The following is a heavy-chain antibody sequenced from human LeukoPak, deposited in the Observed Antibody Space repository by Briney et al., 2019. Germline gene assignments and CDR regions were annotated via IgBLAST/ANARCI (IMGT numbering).Heavy chain of an antibody. Sequence: SSETLSLTCTVSGYSISSGYYWGWIRQPPGKGLEWIGSIYHSGSTYYNPSLKSRVTISVDTSKNQFSLKLSSVTAADTAVYYCARVGSPKDYGDPGRFDPWGQGTLVTVSS. CDR2: IYHSGST. CDR3: ARVGSPKDYGDPGRFDP. V-gene: IGHV4-38-2*02. J-gene: IGHJ5*02. CDR1: GYSISSGYY. D-gene: IGHD4-17*01.